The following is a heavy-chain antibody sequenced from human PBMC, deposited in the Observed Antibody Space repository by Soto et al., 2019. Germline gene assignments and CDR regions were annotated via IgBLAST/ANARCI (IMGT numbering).Heavy chain of an antibody. Sequence: QVQLVQSGTEVKKPGSSVKVSCKASGGTFRNYPINWVRQAPGQGLEWMGSIFPLTDIPDYAQNFQARLTISADKSTSTADMEVSSLTSDDTAMYFCARGPLVVLNYFESWGQGTLVTVSS. V-gene: IGHV1-69*02. CDR1: GGTFRNYP. CDR3: ARGPLVVLNYFES. CDR2: IFPLTDIP. J-gene: IGHJ4*02.